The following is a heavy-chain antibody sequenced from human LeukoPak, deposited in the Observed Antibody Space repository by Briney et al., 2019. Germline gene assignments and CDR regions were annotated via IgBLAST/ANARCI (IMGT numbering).Heavy chain of an antibody. D-gene: IGHD1-26*01. J-gene: IGHJ4*02. Sequence: ASVKVSCKASGYTFTSYAIHWVRQAPAQRLEWMGWISAGNGNTKYSQNFQGRVTLISNTSATTAFMELSSLRSEDAAVYYCARDSGSGNNDYWGQGTLVTVSS. V-gene: IGHV1-3*01. CDR3: ARDSGSGNNDY. CDR2: ISAGNGNT. CDR1: GYTFTSYA.